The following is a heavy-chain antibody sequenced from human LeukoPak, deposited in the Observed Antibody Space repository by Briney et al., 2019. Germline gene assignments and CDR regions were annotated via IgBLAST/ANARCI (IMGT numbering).Heavy chain of an antibody. CDR3: ARGWSSSSELGYYYYYMDV. Sequence: EASVKVSCKASGGTFSSYAISWVRQAPGQGLEWMGRIIPILGIANYAQKFQGRVTITTDESTSTAYMELSSLRSEDTAVYYCARGWSSSSELGYYYYYMDVWGKGTTVTVSS. CDR2: IIPILGIA. D-gene: IGHD6-6*01. CDR1: GGTFSSYA. J-gene: IGHJ6*03. V-gene: IGHV1-69*04.